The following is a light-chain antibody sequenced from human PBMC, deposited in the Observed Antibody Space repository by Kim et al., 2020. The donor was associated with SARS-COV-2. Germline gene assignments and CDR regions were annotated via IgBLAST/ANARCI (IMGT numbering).Light chain of an antibody. CDR3: QSYDSSLSGSV. Sequence: RVTISCTGSSSNIGAGYDVPWYQQLPGTAPKLLIYGNSHRPSGVPDRFSGSKSGTSASLAITGLQAEDEADYYCQSYDSSLSGSVFGGGTQLTVL. V-gene: IGLV1-40*01. CDR1: SSNIGAGYD. CDR2: GNS. J-gene: IGLJ2*01.